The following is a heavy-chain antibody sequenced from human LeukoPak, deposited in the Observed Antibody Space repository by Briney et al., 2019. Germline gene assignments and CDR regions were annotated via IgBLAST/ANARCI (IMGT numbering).Heavy chain of an antibody. Sequence: GGSLRLSCAVSGFTFSSYEMNWVRQAPGKGLEWVSYISTGGSTIYYADSVKGRFIISRDNAKNSLFLQMNSLRAEDTAVYYCARVAYYDSRAQDVWGQGTMVTVSS. D-gene: IGHD3-22*01. CDR3: ARVAYYDSRAQDV. CDR2: ISTGGSTI. CDR1: GFTFSSYE. V-gene: IGHV3-48*03. J-gene: IGHJ3*01.